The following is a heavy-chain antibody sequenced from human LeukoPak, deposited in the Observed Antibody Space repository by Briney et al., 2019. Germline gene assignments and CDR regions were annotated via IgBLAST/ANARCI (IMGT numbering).Heavy chain of an antibody. CDR3: ARTTNTYYYDSSGPFVFDY. CDR1: GGTFSSYA. CDR2: IIPIFGTA. Sequence: SVKFSCKASGGTFSSYAISWVRQAPGQGLEWMGGIIPIFGTANYAQKFQGRVTITADESTSTAYMELSSLRSEDTAVYYCARTTNTYYYDSSGPFVFDYWGQGTLVTVSS. V-gene: IGHV1-69*01. D-gene: IGHD3-22*01. J-gene: IGHJ4*02.